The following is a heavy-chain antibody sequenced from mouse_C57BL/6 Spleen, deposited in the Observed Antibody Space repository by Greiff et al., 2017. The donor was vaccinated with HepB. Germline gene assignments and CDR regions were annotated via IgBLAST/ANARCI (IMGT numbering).Heavy chain of an antibody. CDR2: ISDGGSYT. CDR1: GFTFSSYA. D-gene: IGHD2-4*01. CDR3: ARGGGGYDSSCAY. V-gene: IGHV5-4*01. J-gene: IGHJ3*01. Sequence: EVQLVESGGGLVKPGGSLKLSCAASGFTFSSYAMSWVRQTPEKRLEWVATISDGGSYTYYPDNVKGRFTISRDNAKNNLYLQMSHLKSEDTAMYYCARGGGGYDSSCAYWGQGTLVTVSA.